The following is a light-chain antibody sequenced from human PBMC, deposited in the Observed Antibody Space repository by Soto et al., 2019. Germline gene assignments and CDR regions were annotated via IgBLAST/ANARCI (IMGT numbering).Light chain of an antibody. V-gene: IGKV3D-20*02. CDR2: GAS. CDR3: QQRSNWP. J-gene: IGKJ5*01. CDR1: QSVSSSY. Sequence: EIVLTQAPGTLALSPGERATLSCRASQSVSSSYLAWYQQKPGQATRLLIYGASSRATGIPERFSGSGSGTDFTLTISSLEPEDFAVYYCQQRSNWPXGQGTRLEIK.